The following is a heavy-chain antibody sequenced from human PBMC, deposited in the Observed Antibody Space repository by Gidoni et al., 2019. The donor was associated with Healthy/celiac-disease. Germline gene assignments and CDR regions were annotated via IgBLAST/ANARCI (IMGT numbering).Heavy chain of an antibody. Sequence: EVQLVESGGGLVKPGGSLRLSCAASGFTFRNAWMSWVRQAPGKGLEWVGRIKSKTDGGTTDYAAPVKGRFTISRDDSKNTLYLQMNSLKTEDTAVYYCTTDGFFDGSSWVPGYYYGMDVWGQGTTVTVSS. CDR2: IKSKTDGGTT. D-gene: IGHD6-13*01. CDR3: TTDGFFDGSSWVPGYYYGMDV. CDR1: GFTFRNAW. J-gene: IGHJ6*02. V-gene: IGHV3-15*01.